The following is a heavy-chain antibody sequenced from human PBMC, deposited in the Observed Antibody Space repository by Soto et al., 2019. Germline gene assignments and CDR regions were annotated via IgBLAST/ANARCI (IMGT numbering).Heavy chain of an antibody. J-gene: IGHJ4*02. CDR1: GFTFGDYA. CDR3: TRGPGGMGNPDIVAYY. Sequence: GGSLRLSCTASGFTFGDYAMSWFRQAPGKGLEWVGFIRSKAYGGTTEYAASVKGRFTISRDDSKSIAYLQMNSLKTEDTAVYYCTRGPGGMGNPDIVAYYWGQGTLVTVSS. V-gene: IGHV3-49*03. D-gene: IGHD5-12*01. CDR2: IRSKAYGGTT.